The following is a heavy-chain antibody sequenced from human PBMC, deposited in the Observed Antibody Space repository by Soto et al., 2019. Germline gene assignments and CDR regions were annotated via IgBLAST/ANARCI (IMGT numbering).Heavy chain of an antibody. CDR2: ISGYNGNT. CDR3: ARERQAPYYYYGMDV. V-gene: IGHV1-18*01. Sequence: QVQLVQSGAEVKKPGASVTVSCKASGYTFTNYGFSWVRQAPGQGLEWMGWISGYNGNTKYAEKFQNRVTMTTDTSTNTAHMELRSLRSDDTAVYYCARERQAPYYYYGMDVWGQGTAVTVSS. CDR1: GYTFTNYG. J-gene: IGHJ6*02.